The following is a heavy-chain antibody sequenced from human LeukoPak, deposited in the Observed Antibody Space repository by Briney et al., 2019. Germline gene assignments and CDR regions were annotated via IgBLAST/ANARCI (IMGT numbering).Heavy chain of an antibody. CDR2: IIPIFGTA. V-gene: IGHV1-69*13. D-gene: IGHD3-9*01. CDR3: ASDRLRYFDWPSPNWFDP. CDR1: GGTFSSYA. J-gene: IGHJ5*02. Sequence: ASVKVSCKASGGTFSSYAISWVRQAPGQGLEWMGGIIPIFGTANYAQKFQGRVTITADESTSTAYMELSSLRSEDTAVYYCASDRLRYFDWPSPNWFDPWGQGTLVTVSS.